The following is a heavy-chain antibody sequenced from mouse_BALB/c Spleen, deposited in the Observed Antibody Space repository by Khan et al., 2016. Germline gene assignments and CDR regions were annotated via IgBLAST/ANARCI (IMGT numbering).Heavy chain of an antibody. D-gene: IGHD2-10*01. CDR2: INPDSSTI. CDR3: ARQGLLWSTTGYFDV. Sequence: VKLLESGGGLVQPGGSLKLSCAASGFDFSRYWMSWVRQAPGKGLEWIGEINPDSSTINYTPSLKDKFIISRDNAKNTLYLQMSKVRSEDTALYYCARQGLLWSTTGYFDVWGAGTTVTVSS. J-gene: IGHJ1*01. V-gene: IGHV4-1*02. CDR1: GFDFSRYW.